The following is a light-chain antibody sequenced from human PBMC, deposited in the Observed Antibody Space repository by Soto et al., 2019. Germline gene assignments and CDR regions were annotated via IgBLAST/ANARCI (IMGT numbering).Light chain of an antibody. CDR1: SSDVGGYNY. Sequence: QSALTPPASVSGSPGQSIPISFTGTSSDVGGYNYVSWYQQHPGKAPTLMIYDVSNRPSGVSNRFSASKSGNTASLTISVLQAEDEAEYYCSSYTSSSTPVVFGGGTKLTVL. V-gene: IGLV2-14*01. CDR2: DVS. CDR3: SSYTSSSTPVV. J-gene: IGLJ2*01.